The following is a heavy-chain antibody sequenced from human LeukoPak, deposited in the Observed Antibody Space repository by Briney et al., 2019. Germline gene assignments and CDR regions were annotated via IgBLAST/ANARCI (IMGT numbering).Heavy chain of an antibody. CDR1: GFTFSSYA. V-gene: IGHV3-23*01. CDR2: ISGSGGST. J-gene: IGHJ4*02. Sequence: GGSLRLSCAASGFTFSSYAMSWVRPAPGKGLEWVSAISGSGGSTYYADSVKGRFTISRDNSQNTLYLQMNSLRAEGTAVYYCAKVPRSENEAYYFDYWGQGTLVTVSS. D-gene: IGHD1-1*01. CDR3: AKVPRSENEAYYFDY.